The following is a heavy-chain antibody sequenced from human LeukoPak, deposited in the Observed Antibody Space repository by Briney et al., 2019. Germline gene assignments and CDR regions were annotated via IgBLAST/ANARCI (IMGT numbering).Heavy chain of an antibody. CDR1: EFTVSSNY. D-gene: IGHD3-3*01. J-gene: IGHJ3*02. CDR3: ARDAILEWSNKAFDI. CDR2: IYSGGST. Sequence: PGGSLRLSCAASEFTVSSNYMSWVRQAPGKGLEWVSVIYSGGSTYYADSVKGRFTISRDNSKNTLYLQMNSLRAEDTAVYYCARDAILEWSNKAFDIWGQGTMVTVSS. V-gene: IGHV3-53*01.